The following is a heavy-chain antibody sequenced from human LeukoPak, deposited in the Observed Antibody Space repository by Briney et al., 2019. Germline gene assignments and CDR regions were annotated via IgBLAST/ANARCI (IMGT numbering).Heavy chain of an antibody. J-gene: IGHJ6*02. CDR1: GYTFTSYG. V-gene: IGHV1-18*01. CDR3: ARDAGYSYGFGYYYYYGMDV. Sequence: ASVKVSCKASGYTFTSYGISWVRQAPGQGLEWMGWISAYNGNTNYAQKLQGRVTMTTDTSTSTAYMELRSLRSDDTAVYYCARDAGYSYGFGYYYYYGMDVWGQGTTVTVSS. D-gene: IGHD5-18*01. CDR2: ISAYNGNT.